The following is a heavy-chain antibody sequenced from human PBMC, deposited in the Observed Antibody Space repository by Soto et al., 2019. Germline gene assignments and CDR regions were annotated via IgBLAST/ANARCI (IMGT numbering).Heavy chain of an antibody. CDR1: GYNFNKYW. CDR3: TRHDDGTPAH. CDR2: IYPDDSDD. Sequence: PGESLKISCKASGYNFNKYWIGWVRQTPGKGLEWMGIIYPDDSDDRYSPSFQGQVTISVDKSISTAYLHWNSLQTSDTAMYYCTRHDDGTPAHRGQGTLVTVSS. J-gene: IGHJ1*01. D-gene: IGHD3-3*01. V-gene: IGHV5-51*01.